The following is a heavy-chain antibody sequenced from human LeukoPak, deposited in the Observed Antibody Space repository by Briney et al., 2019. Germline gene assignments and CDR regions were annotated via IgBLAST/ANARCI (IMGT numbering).Heavy chain of an antibody. CDR3: ARLSKDTVVLPAAMAHYFDY. D-gene: IGHD2-2*01. Sequence: SETLSLTCTVSGGSISGYYWSWIRQPPGKGLQFIGYIRYTGSTNYNPSLESRVTLSVDTSKNQFSLKLRSVTAADTAVYYCARLSKDTVVLPAAMAHYFDYWGQGTLVTVSS. CDR1: GGSISGYY. CDR2: IRYTGST. J-gene: IGHJ4*02. V-gene: IGHV4-59*08.